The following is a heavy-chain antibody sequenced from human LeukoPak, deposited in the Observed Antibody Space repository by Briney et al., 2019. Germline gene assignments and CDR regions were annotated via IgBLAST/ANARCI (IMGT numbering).Heavy chain of an antibody. J-gene: IGHJ4*02. Sequence: SSETLSLTCAVYGGSFSGYYWSWLRQPPGKGLEWIGEINHSGSTNYKPSLKSRVTISVDTSKNQFSLKLSSVTAADTAVYYCARRGRAMVRGGLFLNYWGQGTLVTVSS. CDR3: ARRGRAMVRGGLFLNY. CDR2: INHSGST. V-gene: IGHV4-34*01. D-gene: IGHD3-10*01. CDR1: GGSFSGYY.